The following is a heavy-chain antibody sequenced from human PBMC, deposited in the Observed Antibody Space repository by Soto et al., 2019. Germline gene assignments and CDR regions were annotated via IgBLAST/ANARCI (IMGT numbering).Heavy chain of an antibody. CDR1: GGSISSGGYY. V-gene: IGHV4-31*03. J-gene: IGHJ4*02. D-gene: IGHD1-1*01. CDR3: ARWPQLEPRFDY. Sequence: TLSLTCTVSGGSISSGGYYWSWIRQHPGKGLEWIGYIYYSGSTYYNPSLKSRVTISVDTSKNQFSLKLSSVTAADTAVYYCARWPQLEPRFDYWGQGTLLTVSS. CDR2: IYYSGST.